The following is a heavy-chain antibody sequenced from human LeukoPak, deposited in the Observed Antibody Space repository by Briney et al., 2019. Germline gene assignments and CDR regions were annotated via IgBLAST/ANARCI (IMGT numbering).Heavy chain of an antibody. Sequence: APVKVSSKASGYTFTSYDINWVRQAPGQGLEWVGWMNPNSGNTGYAQKFQGRVTMTRNTSISTAYMELSSLRSEDTAVYYCARGAHTGDFWSGYYREYYFDYWGQGTLVTVSS. CDR2: MNPNSGNT. CDR1: GYTFTSYD. CDR3: ARGAHTGDFWSGYYREYYFDY. J-gene: IGHJ4*02. D-gene: IGHD3-3*01. V-gene: IGHV1-8*01.